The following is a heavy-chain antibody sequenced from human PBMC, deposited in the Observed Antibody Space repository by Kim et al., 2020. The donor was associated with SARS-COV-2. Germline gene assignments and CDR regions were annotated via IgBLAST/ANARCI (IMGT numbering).Heavy chain of an antibody. V-gene: IGHV3-33*06. D-gene: IGHD4-17*01. CDR1: GFTFSSYG. CDR2: IWYDGSNK. J-gene: IGHJ4*02. Sequence: GGSLRLSCAASGFTFSSYGMHWVRQAPGKGLEWVAVIWYDGSNKYYADSVKGRFTISRDNSKNTLYLQMNSLRAEDTAVYYCAKGIDYGDYGAFDYWGQGTLVTVSS. CDR3: AKGIDYGDYGAFDY.